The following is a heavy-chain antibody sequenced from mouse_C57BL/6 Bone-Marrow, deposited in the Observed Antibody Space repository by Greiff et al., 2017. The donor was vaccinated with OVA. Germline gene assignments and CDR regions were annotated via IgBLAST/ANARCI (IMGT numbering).Heavy chain of an antibody. D-gene: IGHD2-4*01. J-gene: IGHJ4*01. Sequence: QVQLQQPGAELVMPGASVKISCKASGYAFSSSWMNWVKQRPGKGLEWIGRIYPGDGDTNYNGKFKGKATLTADKSSSTAYMQLSSLTSEDSAVYFCARGYDYDEGYAMDYWGQGTSVTVSS. V-gene: IGHV1-82*01. CDR1: GYAFSSSW. CDR2: IYPGDGDT. CDR3: ARGYDYDEGYAMDY.